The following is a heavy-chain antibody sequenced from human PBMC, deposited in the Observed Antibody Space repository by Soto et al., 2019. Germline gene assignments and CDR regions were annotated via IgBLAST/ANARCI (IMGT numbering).Heavy chain of an antibody. D-gene: IGHD1-20*01. CDR3: ARDPEITGTTYYGMDV. Sequence: GGSLRLSCAASGFTFSSYWMHWVRQAPGKGLVWVSRINSDGSSTSYADSVKGRFTISRDNAKNTLYLQMNSLRAEDTAVYYCARDPEITGTTYYGMDVWGQGTTVTVSS. V-gene: IGHV3-74*01. CDR1: GFTFSSYW. CDR2: INSDGSST. J-gene: IGHJ6*02.